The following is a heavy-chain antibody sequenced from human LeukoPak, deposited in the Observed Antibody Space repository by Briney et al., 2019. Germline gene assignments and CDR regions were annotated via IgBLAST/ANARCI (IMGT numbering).Heavy chain of an antibody. V-gene: IGHV3-23*01. Sequence: SGGSLRLSCAASGFTFSNYAMSWVRQAPGKGLEWVSAISGRGGSTYYADSVKGRFTISRDNSKNTLYLQMNSLRAEDTAVYYCARYSSGRYDAFDIWGQGTMVTVSS. CDR3: ARYSSGRYDAFDI. CDR2: ISGRGGST. CDR1: GFTFSNYA. J-gene: IGHJ3*02. D-gene: IGHD6-19*01.